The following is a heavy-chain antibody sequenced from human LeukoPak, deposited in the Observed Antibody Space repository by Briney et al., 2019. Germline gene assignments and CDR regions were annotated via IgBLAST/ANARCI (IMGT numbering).Heavy chain of an antibody. CDR3: ARAVWEYYYDSSGYNRKIYYFDY. D-gene: IGHD3-22*01. Sequence: PGGSLRLSCAASGFTFSSYSMNWVRQSPGKGLEGVSSISSSSRYIYYADSVKGRFTISRDNAKNSLYLQMNSLRAEDTAVYYCARAVWEYYYDSSGYNRKIYYFDYWGQGTLVTVSS. V-gene: IGHV3-21*01. J-gene: IGHJ4*02. CDR2: ISSSSRYI. CDR1: GFTFSSYS.